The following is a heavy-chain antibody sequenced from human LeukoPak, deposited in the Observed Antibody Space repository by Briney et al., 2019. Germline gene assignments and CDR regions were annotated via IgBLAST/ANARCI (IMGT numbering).Heavy chain of an antibody. CDR2: IYHSGST. J-gene: IGHJ4*02. CDR3: ARLRISVVVVAATYIFDY. D-gene: IGHD2-15*01. Sequence: SETLSLTCAVSGYSISSGYYWGWIRQPPGKGLEWIGSIYHSGSTYYNPSLKSRVTISVDTSKNQFSLKLSSVTAADTAVYYCARLRISVVVVAATYIFDYWGQGTQVTVSS. V-gene: IGHV4-38-2*01. CDR1: GYSISSGYY.